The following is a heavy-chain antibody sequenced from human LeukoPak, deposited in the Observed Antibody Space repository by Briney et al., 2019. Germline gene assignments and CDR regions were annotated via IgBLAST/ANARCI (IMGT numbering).Heavy chain of an antibody. CDR1: GGSISSRSYY. CDR2: AYYSGST. J-gene: IGHJ4*02. V-gene: IGHV4-39*01. Sequence: SSETLSLTCTVSGGSISSRSYYWGWIRQPPGKGLEWIGSAYYSGSTYYNPSLKSRVTISVDTSKNQFSLKLSSVTAADTALYYCARHVRGDYFDPRAYYFDYWGQGTLVTVSS. D-gene: IGHD2/OR15-2a*01. CDR3: ARHVRGDYFDPRAYYFDY.